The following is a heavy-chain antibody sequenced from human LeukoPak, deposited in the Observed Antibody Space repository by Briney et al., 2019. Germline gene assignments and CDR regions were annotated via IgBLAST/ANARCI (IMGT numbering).Heavy chain of an antibody. D-gene: IGHD6-13*01. V-gene: IGHV4-61*02. CDR2: IYTSGST. Sequence: SQTLSLTCTVSGGSISSGSYYWSWIRQPAGKGLEWIGRIYTSGSTNYNPSLKSRVTISVDTSKNQFSLKLSSVTAADTAVYYCARDAAAGRGLDYWGQGTLVTVSS. J-gene: IGHJ4*02. CDR3: ARDAAAGRGLDY. CDR1: GGSISSGSYY.